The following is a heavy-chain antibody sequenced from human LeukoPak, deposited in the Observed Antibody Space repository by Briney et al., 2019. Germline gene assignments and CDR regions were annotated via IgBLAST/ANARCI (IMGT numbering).Heavy chain of an antibody. Sequence: ASVKVSCTASGYTFTGYYMHWVRQAPGQGLEWMGWINPNSGGTNYAQKFQGRVTMTRDTSISTAYMELSRLRSDDTAVYYCARVVGATFPYFDYWGQGTLVTVSS. V-gene: IGHV1-2*02. CDR3: ARVVGATFPYFDY. CDR2: INPNSGGT. D-gene: IGHD1-26*01. J-gene: IGHJ4*02. CDR1: GYTFTGYY.